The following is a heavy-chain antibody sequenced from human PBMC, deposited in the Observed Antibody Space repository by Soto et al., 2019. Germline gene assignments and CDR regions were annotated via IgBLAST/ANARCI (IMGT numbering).Heavy chain of an antibody. CDR2: IKQDGSDK. CDR3: ARVQSLAVVY. CDR1: GFTFSSYW. V-gene: IGHV3-7*01. D-gene: IGHD6-19*01. J-gene: IGHJ4*02. Sequence: EVQLVESGGGLVQPGGSLRLSCAASGFTFSSYWMSWVRQAPGKGLEWVANIKQDGSDKYYVDSVKGRFTISRDNAKNSPYLQMNRLRAEDTAVYYCARVQSLAVVYWGQGTLVTVSS.